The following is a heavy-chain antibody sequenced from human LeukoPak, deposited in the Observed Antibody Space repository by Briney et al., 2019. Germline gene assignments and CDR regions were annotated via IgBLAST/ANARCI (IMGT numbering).Heavy chain of an antibody. CDR2: INHDGSEK. V-gene: IGHV3-7*03. D-gene: IGHD3-9*01. Sequence: GGSLRLSCAGSGFTFSSHWMTWVRQTPGRGLEWVASINHDGSEKNYVDSVKGRFTISRDNAKNSLYVEMNNLRGEDTAVYYCARDNFDWRPLDCWGQGTLVTVSS. CDR3: ARDNFDWRPLDC. CDR1: GFTFSSHW. J-gene: IGHJ4*02.